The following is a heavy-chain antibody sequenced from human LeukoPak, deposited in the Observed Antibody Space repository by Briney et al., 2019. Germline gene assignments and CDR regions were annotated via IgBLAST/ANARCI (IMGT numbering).Heavy chain of an antibody. V-gene: IGHV3-21*01. D-gene: IGHD4-17*01. CDR3: ARDQYGDYALDY. CDR2: ISSISYI. Sequence: GGSLRLSCAASGFTFSSYSMNWVRQAPGKGLEWASSISSISYIYYADSVKGRFTISRDTAKNSLYLQMNRLRAEDTAVYYCARDQYGDYALDYWGQGTLVTVSS. CDR1: GFTFSSYS. J-gene: IGHJ4*02.